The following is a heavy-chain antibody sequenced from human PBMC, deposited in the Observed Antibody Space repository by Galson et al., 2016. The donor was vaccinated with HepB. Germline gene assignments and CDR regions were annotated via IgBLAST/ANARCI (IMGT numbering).Heavy chain of an antibody. CDR1: RGTFSDYA. CDR2: IIPIFDTI. V-gene: IGHV1-69*13. CDR3: ARDYGSRSHIDY. Sequence: SVKVSCKASRGTFSDYAISWVRQAPGQGLEWMGQIIPIFDTINYAQKFQGRITITADESTSTSYLELSSLRSEDTATYFCARDYGSRSHIDYWGQGTLVTVSS. J-gene: IGHJ4*02. D-gene: IGHD3-10*01.